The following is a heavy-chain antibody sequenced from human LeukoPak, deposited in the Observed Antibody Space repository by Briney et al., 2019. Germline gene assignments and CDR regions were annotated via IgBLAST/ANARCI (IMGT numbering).Heavy chain of an antibody. CDR3: ARAEDLVVPAASFDY. J-gene: IGHJ4*02. V-gene: IGHV3-21*01. CDR2: ISSSSSSYI. D-gene: IGHD2-2*01. Sequence: GGSLRLSCAASGFTFSSYSMNWVRQAPGKGLEWVSSISSSSSSYIYYADSVKGRFTISGDNAKNSLYLQMNSLRAEDTAVYYCARAEDLVVPAASFDYWGQGTLVTVSS. CDR1: GFTFSSYS.